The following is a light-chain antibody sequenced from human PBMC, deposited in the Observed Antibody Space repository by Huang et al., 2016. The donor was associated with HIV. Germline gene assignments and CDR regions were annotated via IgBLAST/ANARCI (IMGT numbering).Light chain of an antibody. J-gene: IGKJ4*01. Sequence: EIVLTQSPATLSLSPGERATLSCRASQSVRSYLAWYQQKPGQAPRLLIYDASNRATGILARFSGSGSGTDFTLTISNLQSEDFAVYYCRQRSAWPLTFGGGTKVEI. V-gene: IGKV3-11*01. CDR2: DAS. CDR3: RQRSAWPLT. CDR1: QSVRSY.